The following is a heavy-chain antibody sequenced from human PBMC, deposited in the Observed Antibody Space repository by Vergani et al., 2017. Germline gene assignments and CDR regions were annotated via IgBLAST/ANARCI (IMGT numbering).Heavy chain of an antibody. Sequence: QVQLVQSGAAVKKPGASAKVSCTASGYIFKNYYMHWLRLAPGQGFQWMGIVNFVTGAATSPQKFEGRITMTRDTSTATFYMDRSSLKYEDTAVYYCARPHGDILPPDPQRLDYWGQGTLVTVSS. J-gene: IGHJ4*02. V-gene: IGHV1-46*02. CDR2: VNFVTGAA. D-gene: IGHD2-2*01. CDR1: GYIFKNYY. CDR3: ARPHGDILPPDPQRLDY.